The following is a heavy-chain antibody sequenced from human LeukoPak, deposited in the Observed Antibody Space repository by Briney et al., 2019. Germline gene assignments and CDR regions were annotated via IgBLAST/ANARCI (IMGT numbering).Heavy chain of an antibody. D-gene: IGHD2-15*01. CDR1: GFTVSSNY. Sequence: GGSLRLSCAASGFTVSSNYMSWVRQAPGKGLEWVSFIYSGGNTHYSDSVKGRFTLSRDNSKNTLYLQMNSLRAEDTAIYYCARRAGEYSHPYDHWGQGTLVTVSS. CDR3: ARRAGEYSHPYDH. CDR2: IYSGGNT. J-gene: IGHJ4*02. V-gene: IGHV3-53*01.